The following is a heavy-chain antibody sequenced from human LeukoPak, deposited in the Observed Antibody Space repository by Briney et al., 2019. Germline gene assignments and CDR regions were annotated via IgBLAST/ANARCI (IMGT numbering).Heavy chain of an antibody. CDR1: GFTFSSYA. CDR2: ISGSGGST. CDR3: AKSVKNYDFWSGYYYYYYYMDV. J-gene: IGHJ6*03. D-gene: IGHD3-3*01. V-gene: IGHV3-23*01. Sequence: GGPLRLSCAASGFTFSSYAMSWVRQAPGKGLEWVSAISGSGGSTYYADSVKGRFTISRDNSKNTLYLQMNSLRAEDTAVYYCAKSVKNYDFWSGYYYYYYYMDVWGKGTTVTVSS.